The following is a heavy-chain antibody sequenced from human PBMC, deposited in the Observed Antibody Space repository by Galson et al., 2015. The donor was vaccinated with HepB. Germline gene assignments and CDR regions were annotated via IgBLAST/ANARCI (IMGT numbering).Heavy chain of an antibody. CDR1: GYTFTSYY. CDR3: ARMVGGYSYGYGGYFDY. J-gene: IGHJ4*02. Sequence: SVKVSCKASGYTFTSYYVHWVRQAPGQGLEWMGIINPGGGGTSYAQKFQGRVTMTRDTSTSTVYMELSSLRSEDTAEYYCARMVGGYSYGYGGYFDYWGQGTLVPVFS. CDR2: INPGGGGT. D-gene: IGHD5-18*01. V-gene: IGHV1-46*01.